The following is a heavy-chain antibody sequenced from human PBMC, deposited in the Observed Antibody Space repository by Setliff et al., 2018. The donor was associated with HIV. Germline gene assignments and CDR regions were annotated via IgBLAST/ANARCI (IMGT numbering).Heavy chain of an antibody. V-gene: IGHV5-51*01. CDR3: ARPDGRSMNAFQI. CDR2: IYPDDSNI. CDR1: DYTFTTYW. J-gene: IGHJ3*01. Sequence: GESLKISCKAVDYTFTTYWIGWVRQMPGEGLEWMGIIYPDDSNIRYNPAFQSQVTISADKSITTAYLEIHNLKASDTATYYCARPDGRSMNAFQIWGPGTMVTVSS. D-gene: IGHD6-13*01.